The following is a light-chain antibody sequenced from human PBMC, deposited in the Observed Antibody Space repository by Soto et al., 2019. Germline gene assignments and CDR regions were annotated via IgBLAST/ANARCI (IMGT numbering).Light chain of an antibody. J-gene: IGKJ4*01. CDR3: QQRSNWSRLT. CDR2: DAS. CDR1: QSVSSY. V-gene: IGKV3-11*01. Sequence: EIVFTQSPATLSLSPGEIATLSCRASQSVSSYLAWYQQKPGQAPRLLIYDASNRATGIPARFSGSGSGTDFTLTISSLEPEDGAVYYCQQRSNWSRLTFGGGTKVESK.